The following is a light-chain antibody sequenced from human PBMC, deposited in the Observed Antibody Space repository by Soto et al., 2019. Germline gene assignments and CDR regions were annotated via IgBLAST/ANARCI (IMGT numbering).Light chain of an antibody. CDR2: DVS. CDR3: CSYAGSYTFG. CDR1: SSDVGGYNY. Sequence: QSALTQPRSVSGSPGQSVTISCTGTSSDVGGYNYVSWYLQHPGKAPKLMIYDVSKRPSGVPDRFSGSKSGNTASLTISGLQAEDEADYYCCSYAGSYTFGFGGGTKLTVL. J-gene: IGLJ2*01. V-gene: IGLV2-11*01.